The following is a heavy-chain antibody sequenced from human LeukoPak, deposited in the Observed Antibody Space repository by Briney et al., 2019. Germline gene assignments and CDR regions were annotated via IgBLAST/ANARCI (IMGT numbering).Heavy chain of an antibody. D-gene: IGHD6-13*01. Sequence: GGSLRLSCAASGFTFSSYSMNWVRHAPGKGLERVSSISSSSSYIYYADSVKGRFTISRDNAKNSLYLQMNSLRAEDTAVYYCARDASLSAAAGTLDYWGQGTLVTVSS. CDR3: ARDASLSAAAGTLDY. V-gene: IGHV3-21*01. CDR2: ISSSSSYI. J-gene: IGHJ4*02. CDR1: GFTFSSYS.